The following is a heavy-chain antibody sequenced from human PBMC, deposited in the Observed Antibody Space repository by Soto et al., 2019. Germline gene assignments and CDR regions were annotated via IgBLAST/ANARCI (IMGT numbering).Heavy chain of an antibody. CDR1: GGSIDSSYY. J-gene: IGHJ3*02. V-gene: IGHV4-59*01. Sequence: PSETLSLTCSVSGGSIDSSYYWSWIRQPPGKELEWIGYIYYSGSTNYNPSLKSRVTISVDTSKNQFSLKLSSVTAADTAVYYCARVRDMLTGPGPPHAFDIWGQGTMVTVSS. CDR2: IYYSGST. CDR3: ARVRDMLTGPGPPHAFDI. D-gene: IGHD3-9*01.